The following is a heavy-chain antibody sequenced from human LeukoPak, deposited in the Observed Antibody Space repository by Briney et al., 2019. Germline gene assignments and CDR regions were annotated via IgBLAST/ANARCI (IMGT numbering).Heavy chain of an antibody. Sequence: GGSLRLSCAASGFTFSSYAMSWVRQAPGKGLEWVSAISGSGGSTYYADSVRGRFTISRDNSKNTLYLQMNSLRAEDTAVYYCAKTLGFSGSSSFDYWGQGTLVTVSS. CDR1: GFTFSSYA. CDR2: ISGSGGST. J-gene: IGHJ4*02. V-gene: IGHV3-23*01. D-gene: IGHD1-26*01. CDR3: AKTLGFSGSSSFDY.